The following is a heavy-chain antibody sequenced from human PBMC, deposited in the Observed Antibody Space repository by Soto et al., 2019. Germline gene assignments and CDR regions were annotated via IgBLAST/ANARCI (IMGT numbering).Heavy chain of an antibody. Sequence: GGSLRLSCAASGFTFSDYYMSWIRQAPGKGLEYISYISSSSGSTNYADSVKGRFTISRDNAKNSLYLQMSSLRAEDTAVYYCARDRGGYDRLYYYHGMDVWGQGTTVTV. CDR2: ISSSSGST. V-gene: IGHV3-11*06. CDR1: GFTFSDYY. J-gene: IGHJ6*02. D-gene: IGHD5-12*01. CDR3: ARDRGGYDRLYYYHGMDV.